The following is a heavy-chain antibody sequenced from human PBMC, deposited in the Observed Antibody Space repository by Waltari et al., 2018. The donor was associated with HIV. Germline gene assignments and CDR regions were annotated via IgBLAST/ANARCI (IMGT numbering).Heavy chain of an antibody. CDR1: RFKFSNYS. J-gene: IGHJ6*02. V-gene: IGHV3-21*05. D-gene: IGHD3-10*01. CDR2: ISSGSSYR. Sequence: EVQLVESGGGLVKPGGSLRLSCAASRFKFSNYSMNWVRQAPGKGLEVCLYISSGSSYRYYAESVKGRFTISRDNAKNSLYLQMDSLRAEDTAVYYCARMDSMVRGVGVYFYGMDVWGQGTTVTVSS. CDR3: ARMDSMVRGVGVYFYGMDV.